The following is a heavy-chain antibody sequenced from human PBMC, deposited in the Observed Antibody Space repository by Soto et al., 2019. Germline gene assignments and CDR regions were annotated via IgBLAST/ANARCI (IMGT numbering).Heavy chain of an antibody. CDR2: SYWVDDK. CDR3: AHSVLRSVFGLVTTTAISFDF. J-gene: IGHJ4*02. D-gene: IGHD3-3*01. CDR1: GFSLTSSGVR. Sequence: QITLNESGATVVRPTETLTMTCRVAGFSLTSSGVRVGWICQTPGKATAWLALSYWVDDKLYSASLKSRLTITQYTSKNQLGLTVSDLEPTDTATYYCAHSVLRSVFGLVTTTAISFDFWAPGTPVAVSS. V-gene: IGHV2-5*02.